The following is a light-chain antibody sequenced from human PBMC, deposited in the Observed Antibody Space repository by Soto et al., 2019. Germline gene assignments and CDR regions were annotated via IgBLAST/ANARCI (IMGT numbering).Light chain of an antibody. CDR3: QQRSDWPPVYT. CDR2: GAS. V-gene: IGKV3-11*01. Sequence: EIVLTQSPATLSLSPGDRATLSCRASQSVSTYLAWYQQKPGQAPRLLTYGASNRATGIPARFSGSGSGTDFTLTISSLEPEDFAVYYCQQRSDWPPVYTFGQGTKLEI. J-gene: IGKJ2*01. CDR1: QSVSTY.